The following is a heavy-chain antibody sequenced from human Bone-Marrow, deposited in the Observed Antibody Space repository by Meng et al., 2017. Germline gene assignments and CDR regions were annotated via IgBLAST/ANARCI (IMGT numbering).Heavy chain of an antibody. D-gene: IGHD2-15*01. V-gene: IGHV4-30-4*01. CDR2: ISHSGGT. CDR3: AAAGCSGGSCYSRPLDY. J-gene: IGHJ4*02. Sequence: QVQLQESGPGLVKPSQTLSLTCTVSGGSISSGDYFWIWIRQPPGKGLEWIGYISHSGGTYSNPSLKSRVAILQDTSKNQFSLKLTSVTAADTAVYYCAAAGCSGGSCYSRPLDYWGQGTLVTVSS. CDR1: GGSISSGDYF.